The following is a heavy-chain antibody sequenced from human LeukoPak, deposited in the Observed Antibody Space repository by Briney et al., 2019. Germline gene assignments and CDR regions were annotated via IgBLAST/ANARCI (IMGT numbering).Heavy chain of an antibody. J-gene: IGHJ6*02. V-gene: IGHV3-66*01. Sequence: PGGSLRLSCTVSGFIVSSNYMSWVRQAPGKGLEWVSIIYSGGSTYYADSVKGRFTISRDNSKNTLYLQMNSLRAEDTAVYFCARDGDSSGWHYYGMDVWAKGPRSPSP. D-gene: IGHD3-22*01. CDR1: GFIVSSNY. CDR3: ARDGDSSGWHYYGMDV. CDR2: IYSGGST.